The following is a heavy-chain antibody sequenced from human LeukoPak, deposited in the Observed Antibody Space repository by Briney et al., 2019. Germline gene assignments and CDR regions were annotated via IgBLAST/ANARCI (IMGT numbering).Heavy chain of an antibody. CDR1: GGSISSSSYY. Sequence: PSETLSLTCTVSGGSISSSSYYWGWIRQPPGKGLEWIGSIYYSGSTYYNPSLKSRVTISVDTSKNQFSLKLSSVTAADTAVYYCARENPITMVRGVIVGYFDYWGQGTLVTVSS. D-gene: IGHD3-10*01. V-gene: IGHV4-39*07. CDR2: IYYSGST. J-gene: IGHJ4*02. CDR3: ARENPITMVRGVIVGYFDY.